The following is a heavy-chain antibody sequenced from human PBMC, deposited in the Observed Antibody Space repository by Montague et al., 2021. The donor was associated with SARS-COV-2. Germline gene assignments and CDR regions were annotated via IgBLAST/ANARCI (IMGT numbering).Heavy chain of an antibody. CDR2: ICQRVST. CDR3: VRAGGIHNRPPV. J-gene: IGHJ4*02. V-gene: IGHV4-4*02. CDR1: GDSIMPADC. D-gene: IGHD4-23*01. Sequence: SETLSLTCAVSGDSIMPADCWSWVRQPPGQGLEWIGEICQRVSTNYNPSLKSRVSMSVDKSKNQVSLELYSVTAGDTALYYCVRAGGIHNRPPVWGQGALVIVSS.